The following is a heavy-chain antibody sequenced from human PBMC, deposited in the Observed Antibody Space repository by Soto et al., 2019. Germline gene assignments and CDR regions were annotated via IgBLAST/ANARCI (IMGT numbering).Heavy chain of an antibody. D-gene: IGHD3-10*01. J-gene: IGHJ6*02. CDR2: IMYSGYS. CDR1: GDSLTNYY. V-gene: IGHV4-59*08. CDR3: ARHGFGPLHGLVDV. Sequence: QVQLQESGPGLVKPSETLSLTCTVSGDSLTNYYCSWFRQPPGKGLEWIVYIMYSGYSAYNLSLKRRVTRSMDTSKTQFSLMLESVTATDTAVYYCARHGFGPLHGLVDVWGQGTTVIVSS.